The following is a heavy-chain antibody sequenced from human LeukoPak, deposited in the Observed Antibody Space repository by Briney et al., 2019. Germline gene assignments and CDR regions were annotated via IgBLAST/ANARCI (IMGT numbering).Heavy chain of an antibody. CDR3: AREGFRSHSGYYYYDMDV. D-gene: IGHD6-25*01. Sequence: GGSLRLSCAASGFTFSNYWMSWVRQAPGKGLEWVANIKQDGSEKYYVGSVKGRFTISRDNAKNSLYLQMNSLRAEDTAVYYCAREGFRSHSGYYYYDMDVWGQGTTVTVSS. V-gene: IGHV3-7*01. J-gene: IGHJ6*02. CDR1: GFTFSNYW. CDR2: IKQDGSEK.